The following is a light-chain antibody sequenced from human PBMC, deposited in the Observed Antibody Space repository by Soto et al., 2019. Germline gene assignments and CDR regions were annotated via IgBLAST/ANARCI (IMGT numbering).Light chain of an antibody. Sequence: QSVLTQHRSVSGSPGQSVTISCTGTSSDVGGYNYVSWYQQHPGKAPKLMIYDVSKRPSGVPDRFSGSKSGNTASLTISGLQAEYEADYYCCSYAGSYTFVVFGGGTKLAVL. CDR2: DVS. V-gene: IGLV2-11*01. CDR1: SSDVGGYNY. J-gene: IGLJ2*01. CDR3: CSYAGSYTFVV.